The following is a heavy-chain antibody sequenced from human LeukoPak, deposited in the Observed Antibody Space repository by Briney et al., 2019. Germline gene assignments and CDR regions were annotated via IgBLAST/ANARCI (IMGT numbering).Heavy chain of an antibody. CDR2: INPSGGST. V-gene: IGHV1-46*01. CDR3: AKDRPQTQYYGDPVNY. CDR1: GYTFT. D-gene: IGHD4-17*01. J-gene: IGHJ4*02. Sequence: GASVKVSCKASGYTFTIHWVRQAPGQGLEWMGIINPSGGSTSYAQKFQGRVTMTRDMSTSTVYMELSSLRSEDTAVYYCAKDRPQTQYYGDPVNYWGQGTLVTVSS.